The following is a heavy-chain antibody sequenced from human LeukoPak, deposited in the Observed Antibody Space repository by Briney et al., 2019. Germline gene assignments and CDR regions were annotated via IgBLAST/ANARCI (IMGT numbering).Heavy chain of an antibody. D-gene: IGHD3-10*01. J-gene: IGHJ3*02. CDR3: ARKAGSGAFDI. CDR2: ISSSSSYI. V-gene: IGHV3-21*01. CDR1: GFTFSSYS. Sequence: GGSLRLSCAASGFTFSSYSMNWVRQAPGKGLEWVSSISSSSSYIYYADSVRGRFTISRDNAKNSLYLQMNSLRAEDTAVYYCARKAGSGAFDIWGQGTIVTVSS.